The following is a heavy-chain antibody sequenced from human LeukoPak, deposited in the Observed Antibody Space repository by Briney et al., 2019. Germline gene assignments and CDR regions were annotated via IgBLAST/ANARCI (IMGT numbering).Heavy chain of an antibody. D-gene: IGHD3-10*01. J-gene: IGHJ4*02. CDR3: AREKYVLLWFGELSTFDY. CDR2: IYWDDDK. V-gene: IGHV2-5*02. Sequence: QSGPTLVKPTQTLTLTCTFSGFSLSTSGVGVGWIRQPPGKALEWLALIYWDDDKRYSPSLKSRLTITKDTSKNQVDLTMTNMDPVDTATYYCAREKYVLLWFGELSTFDYWGQGTLVTVSS. CDR1: GFSLSTSGVG.